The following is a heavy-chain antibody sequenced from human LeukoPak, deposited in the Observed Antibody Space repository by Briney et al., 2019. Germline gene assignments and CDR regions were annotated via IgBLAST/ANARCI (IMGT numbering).Heavy chain of an antibody. CDR3: ARHDSSGYYHWDY. Sequence: ASVTVSCKASGYTFTSYDINWVRQATGQGLEWMGWMNPNSGNTGYAQKFQGRVTMTRNTSISTAYMELSSLRSEDTAVYYCARHDSSGYYHWDYWGQGTLVTVSS. CDR2: MNPNSGNT. D-gene: IGHD3-22*01. V-gene: IGHV1-8*01. CDR1: GYTFTSYD. J-gene: IGHJ4*02.